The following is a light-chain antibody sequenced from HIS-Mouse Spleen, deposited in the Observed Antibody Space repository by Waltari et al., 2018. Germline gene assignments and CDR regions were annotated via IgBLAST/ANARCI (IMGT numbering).Light chain of an antibody. CDR1: QSISSY. J-gene: IGKJ2*01. CDR2: AAS. CDR3: QQSYSTPPGT. V-gene: IGKV1-39*01. Sequence: DIQMTQSPSSLSASVGDRVNITCRASQSISSYLNWYQQKPGKPPKLLIYAASSLQSGVPSRFSGSGSGTDFTLTISSLQPEDFATYYCQQSYSTPPGTFGQGTKLEIK.